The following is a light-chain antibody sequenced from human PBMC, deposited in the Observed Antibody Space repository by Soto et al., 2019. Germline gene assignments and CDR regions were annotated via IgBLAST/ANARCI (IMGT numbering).Light chain of an antibody. J-gene: IGKJ2*01. V-gene: IGKV3-15*01. CDR1: QSAISN. Sequence: EIVMTQSPATLSVSPGERVTLSCRASQSAISNLAWYQQKPGQTPRLLIYDASTRATDIPARFSGSGSGTDFTLTISSLLSEDFAVYYCQQYGSSWYTFGQGTKLEIK. CDR3: QQYGSSWYT. CDR2: DAS.